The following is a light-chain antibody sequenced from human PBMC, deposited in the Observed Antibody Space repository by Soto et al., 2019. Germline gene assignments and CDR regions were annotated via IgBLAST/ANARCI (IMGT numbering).Light chain of an antibody. CDR3: QQRSDSPLT. CDR1: PSVSSY. Sequence: EIVLTQSPATLSLSPGERATLSCRASPSVSSYFAWYQQKPGQAPRLLIYDASSRATGNPARFSGSGSGTDFTLTMSSLEPDDFAVYYCQQRSDSPLTFGRGSKVEIK. V-gene: IGKV3-11*01. CDR2: DAS. J-gene: IGKJ1*01.